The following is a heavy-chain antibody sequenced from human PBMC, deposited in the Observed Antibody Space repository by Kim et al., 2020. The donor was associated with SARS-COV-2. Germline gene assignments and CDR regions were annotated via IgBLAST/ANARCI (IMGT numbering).Heavy chain of an antibody. V-gene: IGHV3-7*01. J-gene: IGHJ4*02. Sequence: GGSLRLSCAASGFTFRTRWMSWVRQAPGKGLQWLANIKEDGSAKYYVDSVKGRFFISRDNAKNLLYLQMNSLKGDDTAVYYCVRDFDFWGQGVLVTVSS. CDR1: GFTFRTRW. CDR3: VRDFDF. CDR2: IKEDGSAK.